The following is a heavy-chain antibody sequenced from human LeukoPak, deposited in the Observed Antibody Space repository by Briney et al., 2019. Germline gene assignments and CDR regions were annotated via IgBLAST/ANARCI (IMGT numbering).Heavy chain of an antibody. CDR1: GGSISSSSYY. D-gene: IGHD6-19*01. CDR3: ARGYSSGWYLHWFDP. V-gene: IGHV4-39*07. CDR2: IYYSGST. J-gene: IGHJ5*02. Sequence: SETLSLTCTVSGGSISSSSYYWGWIRQPPGKGLEWIGSIYYSGSTNYNPSLKSRVTISVDTSKNQFSLKLSSVTAADTAVYYCARGYSSGWYLHWFDPWGQGTLVTVSS.